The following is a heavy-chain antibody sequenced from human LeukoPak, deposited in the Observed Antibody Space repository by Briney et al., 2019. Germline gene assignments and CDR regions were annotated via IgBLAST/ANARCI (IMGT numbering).Heavy chain of an antibody. Sequence: SETLSLTCTVSNGSISSSSYYWGWIRQPPGKGLEWIGSIYYSGTTYYKPSLQSQITISVDTSKNQFSLKVTSVTAADTAVYYCARAYGGSGWYGSFDGFDIWGQGTMVTVSS. V-gene: IGHV4-39*07. CDR1: NGSISSSSYY. CDR2: IYYSGTT. CDR3: ARAYGGSGWYGSFDGFDI. J-gene: IGHJ3*02. D-gene: IGHD6-19*01.